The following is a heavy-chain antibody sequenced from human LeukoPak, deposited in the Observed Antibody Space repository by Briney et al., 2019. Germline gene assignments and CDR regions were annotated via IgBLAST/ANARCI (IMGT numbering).Heavy chain of an antibody. V-gene: IGHV1-69*05. CDR1: GGTFSSYA. D-gene: IGHD2-15*01. CDR3: ARFDSSHCSGGSCAFDY. Sequence: SVKVSFKASGGTFSSYAISWVRQAPGRGLEWMGGVIPIFGTANYAQKFQGRVTITTDESTSTAYMELSSLRSEDTAVYYCARFDSSHCSGGSCAFDYWGQGTLVTVSS. J-gene: IGHJ4*02. CDR2: VIPIFGTA.